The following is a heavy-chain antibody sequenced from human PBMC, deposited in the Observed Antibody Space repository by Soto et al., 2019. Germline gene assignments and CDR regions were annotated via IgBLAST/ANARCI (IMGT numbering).Heavy chain of an antibody. J-gene: IGHJ4*02. CDR1: GLNFRTYG. CDR2: ISGSGGST. Sequence: EVQLLESGGGLVQPGGSLRLSCAASGLNFRTYGVIWVRQTPGKGLEWVSGISGSGGSTYYADSVKGRFTISRDNSKNTLYVQMNSLRAEDTAVYYCAKSAYYLLSYYFDYWGQGTLVTVSS. D-gene: IGHD2-2*01. CDR3: AKSAYYLLSYYFDY. V-gene: IGHV3-23*01.